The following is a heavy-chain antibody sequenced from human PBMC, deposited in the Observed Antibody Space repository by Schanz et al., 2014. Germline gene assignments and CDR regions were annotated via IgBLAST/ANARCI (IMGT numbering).Heavy chain of an antibody. CDR3: AKGRFGELSAFDI. D-gene: IGHD3-10*01. CDR1: GLTFTSAW. Sequence: EVQLLESGGGLVQPGGSLRLSCATSGLTFTSAWMSWVRQAPGKGLEWVSSFNDGGVNKYYADSVKGRFTISSDNSKSTLYLQMSSLRAEDTAVYYCAKGRFGELSAFDIWGQGTMVTVSS. CDR2: FNDGGVNK. J-gene: IGHJ3*02. V-gene: IGHV3-23*01.